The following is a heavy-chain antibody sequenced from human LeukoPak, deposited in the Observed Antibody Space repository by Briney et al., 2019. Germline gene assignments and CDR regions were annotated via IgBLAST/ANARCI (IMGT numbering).Heavy chain of an antibody. J-gene: IGHJ4*02. CDR3: ARGLAGYSYAYFDY. CDR1: GFSFSSYS. CDR2: ISSSGSTI. V-gene: IGHV3-48*04. D-gene: IGHD5-18*01. Sequence: GGSLRLSCAASGFSFSSYSMNWVRQAPGKGLEWISYISSSGSTIYYADSVKGRFTISRDNAKNSLYLQMNSLRAEDTAVYYCARGLAGYSYAYFDYWGQGTLVTVSS.